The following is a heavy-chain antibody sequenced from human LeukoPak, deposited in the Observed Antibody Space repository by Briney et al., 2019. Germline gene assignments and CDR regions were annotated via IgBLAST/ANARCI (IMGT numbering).Heavy chain of an antibody. V-gene: IGHV1-18*01. CDR2: ISAYNGNT. CDR3: ARAGYYDILTGYPGGLDY. J-gene: IGHJ4*02. Sequence: ASVKVSCKASGCTFTSYGISWVRQAPGQGLEWMGWISAYNGNTNYAQKLQGRVTMTTDTSTSTAYMELRSLRSDDTAVYYCARAGYYDILTGYPGGLDYWGQGTLVTVSS. CDR1: GCTFTSYG. D-gene: IGHD3-9*01.